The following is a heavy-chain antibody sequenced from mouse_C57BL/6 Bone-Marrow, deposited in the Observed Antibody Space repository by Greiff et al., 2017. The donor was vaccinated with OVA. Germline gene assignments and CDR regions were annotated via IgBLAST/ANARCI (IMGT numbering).Heavy chain of an antibody. J-gene: IGHJ3*01. D-gene: IGHD1-1*01. CDR1: GYTFTSYW. CDR2: IYPSDSET. V-gene: IGHV1-61*01. Sequence: VQLQQPGAELVRPGSSVKLSCKASGYTFTSYWMDWVKQRPGQGLEWIGNIYPSDSETHYNQKFKDKATLTVDKSSSTAYMQLSSLTSEDSAVYYCARRDYGSRGAAYWGQGTLVTVSA. CDR3: ARRDYGSRGAAY.